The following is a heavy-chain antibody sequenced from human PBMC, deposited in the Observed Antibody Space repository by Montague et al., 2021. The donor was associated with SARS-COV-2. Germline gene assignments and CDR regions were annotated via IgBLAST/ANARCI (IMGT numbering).Heavy chain of an antibody. CDR1: GYTFTGYY. CDR3: ARAEAAAGTYPFAH. V-gene: IGHV1-2*02. Sequence: SVKVSCKASGYTFTGYYMQWVRQAPGQGLEWMGWINPNSGDTLYAQNFQGRVSMTRDTSISTVYVELSSLRSDDTAVYFCARAEAAAGTYPFAHWGQGTLVTVSS. D-gene: IGHD6-13*01. J-gene: IGHJ5*02. CDR2: INPNSGDT.